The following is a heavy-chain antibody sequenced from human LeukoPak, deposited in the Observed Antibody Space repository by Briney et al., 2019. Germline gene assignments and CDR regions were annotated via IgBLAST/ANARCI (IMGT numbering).Heavy chain of an antibody. Sequence: PGGSLRLSCAASGFTFSSYEMNWVRQAPGKGLEWVSYISSSGSTIYYADSVKGRFTISRDNAKNSLYLQMNSPRAENTAVYYCAREGYGERAFGYWGQGTLVTVSS. V-gene: IGHV3-48*03. CDR2: ISSSGSTI. J-gene: IGHJ4*02. D-gene: IGHD5-12*01. CDR3: AREGYGERAFGY. CDR1: GFTFSSYE.